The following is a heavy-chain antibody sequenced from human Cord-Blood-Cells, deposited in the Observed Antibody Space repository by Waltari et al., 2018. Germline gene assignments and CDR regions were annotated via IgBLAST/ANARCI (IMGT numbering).Heavy chain of an antibody. V-gene: IGHV3-7*01. CDR3: ARDRDSSSFDY. D-gene: IGHD6-6*01. J-gene: IGHJ4*02. CDR1: GFTFSRYW. Sequence: EVQLVESGGGLVQPGGSLRLSCAASGFTFSRYWMSWVRQAPGKGLGWVANIKQDGSEKYYVDSVKGRFTISRDNAKNSLYLQMNSLRAEDTAVYYCARDRDSSSFDYWGQGTLVTVSS. CDR2: IKQDGSEK.